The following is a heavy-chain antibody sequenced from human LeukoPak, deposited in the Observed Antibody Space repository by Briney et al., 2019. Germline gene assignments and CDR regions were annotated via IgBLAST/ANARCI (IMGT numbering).Heavy chain of an antibody. D-gene: IGHD5-24*01. CDR3: ARVIEMVTFDY. Sequence: SETLSLTCTVSGGSISSSSYYWGWIRQPPGKGLEWIGNIYYSGSTYYNPSLKSRVTILVDTSKIQFSLKLSSVTAADTAVYYCARVIEMVTFDYWGQGTLVTVSS. J-gene: IGHJ4*02. CDR2: IYYSGST. V-gene: IGHV4-39*07. CDR1: GGSISSSSYY.